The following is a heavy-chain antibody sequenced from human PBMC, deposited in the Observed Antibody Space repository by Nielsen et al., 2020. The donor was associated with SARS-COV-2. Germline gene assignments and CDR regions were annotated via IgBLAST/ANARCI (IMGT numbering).Heavy chain of an antibody. V-gene: IGHV3-9*01. CDR1: GFTFDDHA. Sequence: SLKISCVASGFTFDDHAMHWVRQPPGQGLQWVGGISWNSGSVSYAESAKGRFTISRDNGRNSLSLQMNSLRAEDTAVYYCAKVISTGGSDYWGQGTLVTVSS. CDR2: ISWNSGSV. D-gene: IGHD7-27*01. CDR3: AKVISTGGSDY. J-gene: IGHJ4*02.